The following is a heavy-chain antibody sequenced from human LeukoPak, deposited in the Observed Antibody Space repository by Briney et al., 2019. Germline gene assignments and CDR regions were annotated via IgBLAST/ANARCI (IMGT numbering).Heavy chain of an antibody. J-gene: IGHJ6*03. Sequence: SVKVSCKASGYTFTGYHIHWVRQAPGQGLGWMGRIIPIFGTANYAQKFRGRVTITTDESTSTAYMELSSLRSEDTAVYYCARASVIAVAGGYYYYYYMDVWGKGTTVTVSS. CDR3: ARASVIAVAGGYYYYYYMDV. CDR2: IIPIFGTA. V-gene: IGHV1-69*05. CDR1: GYTFTGYH. D-gene: IGHD6-19*01.